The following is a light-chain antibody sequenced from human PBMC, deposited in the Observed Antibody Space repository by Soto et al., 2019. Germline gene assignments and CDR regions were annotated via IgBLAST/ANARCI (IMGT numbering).Light chain of an antibody. Sequence: EIVLTQSPATLSLSPGERATLSCRASQSVSSYLAWYQQKPGQAPRLLIYDASNRATGIPARFSGSGSGTDFPLTSSCLEPEDFAVYYCQQRSNWPPRITFGQGTRLEIK. J-gene: IGKJ5*01. CDR3: QQRSNWPPRIT. V-gene: IGKV3-11*01. CDR1: QSVSSY. CDR2: DAS.